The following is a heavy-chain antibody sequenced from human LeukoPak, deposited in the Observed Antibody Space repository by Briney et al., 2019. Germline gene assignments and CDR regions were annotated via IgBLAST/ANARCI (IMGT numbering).Heavy chain of an antibody. CDR1: GGSMRSYY. Sequence: SETLSLTCTVSGGSMRSYYWSWIRQIPGKGLEWIGYVSYGGTTNYNPSLKSRVTISIDTSKNQFSLKLSSVSAADTAVYYCAKFKRFGGFDPWGQGTLVIVSS. CDR3: AKFKRFGGFDP. J-gene: IGHJ5*02. D-gene: IGHD3-10*01. CDR2: VSYGGTT. V-gene: IGHV4-59*01.